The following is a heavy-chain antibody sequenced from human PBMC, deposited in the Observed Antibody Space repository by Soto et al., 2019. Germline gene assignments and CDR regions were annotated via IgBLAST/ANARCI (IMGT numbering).Heavy chain of an antibody. CDR3: ARLYISGFGYSGYDLRYFQH. V-gene: IGHV3-23*01. J-gene: IGHJ1*01. Sequence: EVQLLESGGGLVQPGGSLRLSCAASGFTFSSYAMSWVRQAPGKGLEWVSAISGSGGSTYYADSVKGRFTISRDNSKNTGYLQMTSLRAAEPAVYSCARLYISGFGYSGYDLRYFQHWGQGTLVTVSS. CDR1: GFTFSSYA. D-gene: IGHD5-12*01. CDR2: ISGSGGST.